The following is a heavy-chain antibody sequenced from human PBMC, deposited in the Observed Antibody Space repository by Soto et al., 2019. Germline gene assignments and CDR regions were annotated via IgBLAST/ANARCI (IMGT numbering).Heavy chain of an antibody. CDR3: ARHKSASDCIDP. J-gene: IGHJ5*02. V-gene: IGHV4-39*01. CDR1: VGSISDVSYC. Sequence: SETLSLTCTFSVGSISDVSYCWGFIRQHPGKGLQWIGCMFYSGATYYNPSLKNRVTLSVDTSNNEFSLKLVSVTSPDTAVYYCARHKSASDCIDPWGQGNLLTVSS. D-gene: IGHD2-21*02. CDR2: MFYSGAT.